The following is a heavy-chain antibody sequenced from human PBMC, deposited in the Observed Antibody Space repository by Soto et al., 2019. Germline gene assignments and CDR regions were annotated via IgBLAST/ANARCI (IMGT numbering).Heavy chain of an antibody. V-gene: IGHV1-18*04. J-gene: IGHJ4*02. CDR2: INTHNGHT. Sequence: ASVKFSCKTSGYTFTDYSMNWVRQAPGQRLEWMGWINTHNGHTQYSPRFDDRVTMTTDPSTSTAYMELKGLRSDDTAVYYCARNDTWADWGQGTLVTLAS. CDR1: GYTFTDYS. D-gene: IGHD3-22*01. CDR3: ARNDTWAD.